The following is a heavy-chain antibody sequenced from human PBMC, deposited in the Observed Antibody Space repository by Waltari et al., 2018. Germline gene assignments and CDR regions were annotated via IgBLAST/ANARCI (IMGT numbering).Heavy chain of an antibody. D-gene: IGHD6-13*01. V-gene: IGHV1-8*02. CDR1: GSTFANYN. Sequence: QVQLVQSGTELKKPGASVKVSCKASGSTFANYNINWVRQATGKGLEWMGWMNPSSGNTFYAQRFQGRVTMTGDTSGSTAYIELSSLRSEDTAMYYCARVLDSRSGFDYWGQGTLVTVSS. CDR3: ARVLDSRSGFDY. CDR2: MNPSSGNT. J-gene: IGHJ4*02.